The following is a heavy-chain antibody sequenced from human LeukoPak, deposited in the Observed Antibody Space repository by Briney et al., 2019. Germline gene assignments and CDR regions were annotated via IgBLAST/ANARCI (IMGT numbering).Heavy chain of an antibody. D-gene: IGHD3-22*01. CDR1: GGSISSGGYY. V-gene: IGHV4-31*03. J-gene: IGHJ4*02. Sequence: PSQTLSLTCTVSGGSISSGGYYWSWIRQHPGTGLEWIGYIYYSGSTYYNPSLKSRVTISVDTPKNQFSLKLSSVTAADTAVYYCARAAYDSSGYYLNYWGQGTLVTVSS. CDR3: ARAAYDSSGYYLNY. CDR2: IYYSGST.